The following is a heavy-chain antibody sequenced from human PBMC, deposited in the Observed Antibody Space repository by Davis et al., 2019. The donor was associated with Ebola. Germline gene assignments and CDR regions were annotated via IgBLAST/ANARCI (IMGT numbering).Heavy chain of an antibody. J-gene: IGHJ3*01. CDR3: ARTYDDTGTDFFDV. Sequence: ASVKVSCKASGYTFTNYGITWVRQAPGQGLEWMGWINPHNGNTNYAQNVQGRVIMTSDTAATTAYMEVGSLRSDDTAVYYCARTYDDTGTDFFDVWGQGTVVTASS. CDR2: INPHNGNT. D-gene: IGHD3-22*01. V-gene: IGHV1-18*04. CDR1: GYTFTNYG.